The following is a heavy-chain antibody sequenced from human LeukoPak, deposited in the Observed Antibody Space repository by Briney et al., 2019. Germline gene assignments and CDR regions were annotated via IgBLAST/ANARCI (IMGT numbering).Heavy chain of an antibody. Sequence: GGSLRLSCAASGFTFNTYAMNWVRQAPGKGLEWVSSISSSSTYIYYVDSVKGRFTISRDDARNSLYLQMNSLRAEDTAVYYCARDGSRTFDYWGQGPLVTVTS. D-gene: IGHD3-10*01. CDR1: GFTFNTYA. V-gene: IGHV3-21*01. CDR3: ARDGSRTFDY. CDR2: ISSSSTYI. J-gene: IGHJ4*02.